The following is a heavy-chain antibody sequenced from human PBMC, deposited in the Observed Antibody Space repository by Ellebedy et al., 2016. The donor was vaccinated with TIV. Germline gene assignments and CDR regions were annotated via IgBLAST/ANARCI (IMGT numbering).Heavy chain of an antibody. CDR2: ISYDGSNS. V-gene: IGHV3-30-3*02. D-gene: IGHD3-22*01. CDR3: AKDAEYDGSGNYSYFDY. CDR1: GFPFNTYA. Sequence: GESLKISXAASGFPFNTYAIHWVRQAPGKGLEWVAVISYDGSNSYYADSVKGRFTISRDKSKSRLDLLMDSLRPEDTAVYYCAKDAEYDGSGNYSYFDYWGQGALVTVSS. J-gene: IGHJ4*02.